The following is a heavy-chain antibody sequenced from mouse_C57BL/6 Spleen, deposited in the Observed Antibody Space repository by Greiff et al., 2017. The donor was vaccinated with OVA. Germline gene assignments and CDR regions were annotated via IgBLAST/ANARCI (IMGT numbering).Heavy chain of an antibody. J-gene: IGHJ2*01. CDR3: AREEKLYNWDYFDY. V-gene: IGHV1-39*01. D-gene: IGHD4-1*01. CDR2: INPNYGTT. Sequence: VQLQQSGPELVKPGASVKISCKASGYSFTDYNMNWVKQSNGKSLEWIGVINPNYGTTSYNQKFKGKATMTVDQSYSTAYMQLNSLTSEDSAVYYCAREEKLYNWDYFDYWGQGTTLTVSS. CDR1: GYSFTDYN.